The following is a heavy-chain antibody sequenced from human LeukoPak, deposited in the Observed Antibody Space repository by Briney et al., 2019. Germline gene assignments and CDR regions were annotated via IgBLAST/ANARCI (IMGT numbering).Heavy chain of an antibody. CDR2: MNPNSGNT. V-gene: IGHV1-8*02. CDR1: GGTFSSYA. J-gene: IGHJ5*02. Sequence: GASVKVSCKASGGTFSSYAISRVRQATGQGLEWMGWMNPNSGNTGYAQKFQGRVTMTRNTSISTAYMELSSLRSEDTAVYYCARVRVVRGVNNWFDPWGQGTLVTVSS. D-gene: IGHD3-10*01. CDR3: ARVRVVRGVNNWFDP.